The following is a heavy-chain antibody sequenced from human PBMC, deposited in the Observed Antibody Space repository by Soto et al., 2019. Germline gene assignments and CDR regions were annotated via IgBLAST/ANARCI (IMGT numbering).Heavy chain of an antibody. Sequence: TSETLSLTCTVSGGSISSSSFYWGWVRQTPGKGLEWITSIHLRSGSTYYNPSLKSRVTISVDTSKNQFSLKLSSVTAADTAVYYCARDNYYDSSGPYYYYGMDVWGQGTTVTVSS. CDR2: IHLRSGST. CDR1: GGSISSSSFY. V-gene: IGHV4-39*07. D-gene: IGHD3-22*01. J-gene: IGHJ6*02. CDR3: ARDNYYDSSGPYYYYGMDV.